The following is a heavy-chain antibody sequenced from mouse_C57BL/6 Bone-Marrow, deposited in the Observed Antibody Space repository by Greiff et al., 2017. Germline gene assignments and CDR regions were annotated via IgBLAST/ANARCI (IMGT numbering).Heavy chain of an antibody. CDR2: SRNKANDYTT. CDR1: GFTFSDFY. D-gene: IGHD2-3*01. V-gene: IGHV7-1*01. CDR3: ARDAGDGPGPYAMDY. J-gene: IGHJ4*01. Sequence: EVNVVESGGGLVQSGRSLRLSCATSGFTFSDFYMEWVRQAPGKGLEWIAASRNKANDYTTEYSASVKGRFIVSRDTSQSILYLQMNALGAEDTAIYYCARDAGDGPGPYAMDYWGQGTSVTVSS.